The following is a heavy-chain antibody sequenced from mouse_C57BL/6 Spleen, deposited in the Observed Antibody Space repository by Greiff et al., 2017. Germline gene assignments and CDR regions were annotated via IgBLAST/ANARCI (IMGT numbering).Heavy chain of an antibody. J-gene: IGHJ4*01. CDR2: IYPSDSET. CDR1: GYTFTSYW. V-gene: IGHV1-61*01. D-gene: IGHD1-1*01. Sequence: VQLLQPGAELVRPGSSVKLSCKASGYTFTSYWMDWVKQRPGQGLEWIGNIYPSDSETYYNQKFKDKATLTVDKSSRTAFMQLSSLTSEDSAVYYCASAVVERAMDYWGQGTSVTVSS. CDR3: ASAVVERAMDY.